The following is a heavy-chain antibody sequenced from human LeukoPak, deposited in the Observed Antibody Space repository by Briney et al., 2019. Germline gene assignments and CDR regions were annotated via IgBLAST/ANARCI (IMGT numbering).Heavy chain of an antibody. Sequence: SETLSLTCTVSGGSISGYSWSWIRQSPGGGLEWIGYIYYSGDTAYNPSLRSRVTMSVDTSKNQLSLQLSSMTTADTAVYYCARAHGDYDWDWYFDLWGRGTLVTVSS. J-gene: IGHJ2*01. D-gene: IGHD4-17*01. CDR2: IYYSGDT. CDR1: GGSISGYS. CDR3: ARAHGDYDWDWYFDL. V-gene: IGHV4-59*01.